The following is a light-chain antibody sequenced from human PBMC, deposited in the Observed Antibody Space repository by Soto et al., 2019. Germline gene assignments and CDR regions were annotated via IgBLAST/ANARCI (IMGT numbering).Light chain of an antibody. CDR3: SSYTISSTLGV. CDR2: DVS. Sequence: QSALTQPASVSGSPGQSITISCTGTSSDVGGYNYVSWYQQHPGKAPKLMIYDVSNRPSGVSNRFSGSKSGNTASLTISGLQDEDEADYYCSSYTISSTLGVFGGGTQLTVL. V-gene: IGLV2-14*01. CDR1: SSDVGGYNY. J-gene: IGLJ3*02.